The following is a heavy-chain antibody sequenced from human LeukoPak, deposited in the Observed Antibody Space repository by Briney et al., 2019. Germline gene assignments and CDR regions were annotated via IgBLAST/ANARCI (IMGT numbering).Heavy chain of an antibody. CDR1: GFTFSSYS. CDR2: ISSSSSYI. J-gene: IGHJ4*02. Sequence: PGGSLRLSCAASGFTFSSYSMNWVRQAPGKGLEWVSSISSSSSYIYYADSVKGRFTISRDNAKTSLYLQMNSLRAEDTAVYYCARETDDYGDVFRYWGQGTLVTVSS. CDR3: ARETDDYGDVFRY. V-gene: IGHV3-21*01. D-gene: IGHD4-17*01.